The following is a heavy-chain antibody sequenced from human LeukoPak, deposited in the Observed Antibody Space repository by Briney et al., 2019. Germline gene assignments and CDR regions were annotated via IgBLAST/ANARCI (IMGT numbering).Heavy chain of an antibody. J-gene: IGHJ4*02. CDR1: GFTVSSNY. CDR2: ISGSGGST. CDR3: AKAERWELLDYFDY. D-gene: IGHD1-26*01. Sequence: GGSLRLSCAASGFTVSSNYMSWVRQAPGKGLEWVSAISGSGGSTYYADSVKGRFTISRDNSKNTLYLQMNSLRAEDTAVYYCAKAERWELLDYFDYWGQGTLVTVSS. V-gene: IGHV3-23*01.